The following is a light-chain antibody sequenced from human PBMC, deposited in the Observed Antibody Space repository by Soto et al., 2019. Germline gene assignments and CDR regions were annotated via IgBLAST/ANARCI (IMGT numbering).Light chain of an antibody. CDR1: QGISTY. CDR2: AAS. Sequence: DSQLTESPSFLSASVRDRVPFTCRASQGISTYLAWYQQKPGKVPMLLIYAASTLQSGVPSRFSGSGSGTDFTLTISSLQPEDVATYYRQKYNSAPSITFGQGTRPAI. V-gene: IGKV1-27*01. J-gene: IGKJ5*01. CDR3: QKYNSAPSIT.